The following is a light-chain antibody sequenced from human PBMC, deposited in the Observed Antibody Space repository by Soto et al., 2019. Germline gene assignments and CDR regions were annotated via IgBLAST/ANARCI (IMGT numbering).Light chain of an antibody. J-gene: IGLJ3*02. CDR3: CSYAGSSTLV. CDR1: ISDVGSYDL. V-gene: IGLV2-23*02. CDR2: EVS. Sequence: QSALTQPASVSGSPGQSITISCTGTISDVGSYDLVSWYQQYPGTAPKLMIYEVSKRPSGVSNRFSGSRSGNTASLTISGLEAEEEADYYCCSYAGSSTLVFGGGTKVTVL.